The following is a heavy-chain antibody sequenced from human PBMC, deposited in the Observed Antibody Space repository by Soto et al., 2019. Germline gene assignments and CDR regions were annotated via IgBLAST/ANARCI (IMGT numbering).Heavy chain of an antibody. Sequence: PSETLSLTCTVSGGSISSYYWSWIRQPPGKGLEWIGYIYYSGSTNYNPSLKSRVTISVDTSKNQFSLKLSSVTAADTAVYYCARAAGPTDVFDIWGQGTMVTVSS. V-gene: IGHV4-59*01. CDR2: IYYSGST. J-gene: IGHJ3*02. CDR1: GGSISSYY. CDR3: ARAAGPTDVFDI.